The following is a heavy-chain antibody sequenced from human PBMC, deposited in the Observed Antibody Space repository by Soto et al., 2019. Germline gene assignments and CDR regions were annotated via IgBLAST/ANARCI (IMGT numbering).Heavy chain of an antibody. J-gene: IGHJ4*02. CDR1: GFIFRDYW. CDR3: ARDQWDY. D-gene: IGHD6-19*01. Sequence: EVQLVESGGGLVQPGGSLRLSCAASGFIFRDYWMTWVRQVPGKGLEWVANINNDGREKCYMDSVKGRFTISRDNAKNSLDLQMNGLRADDTAAYYCARDQWDYWGQGTLVTVS. V-gene: IGHV3-7*01. CDR2: INNDGREK.